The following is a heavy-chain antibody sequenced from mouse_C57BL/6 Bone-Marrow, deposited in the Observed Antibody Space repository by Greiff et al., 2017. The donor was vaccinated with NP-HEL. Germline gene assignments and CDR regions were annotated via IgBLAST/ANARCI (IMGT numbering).Heavy chain of an antibody. CDR3: ARRNDGYSFDY. CDR1: GYAFTNYL. CDR2: INPGSGGT. J-gene: IGHJ2*01. D-gene: IGHD2-3*01. Sequence: QVQLKQSGAELVRPGTSVKVSCKASGYAFTNYLIEWVKQRPGQGLEWIGVINPGSGGTNYNEKFKGKATLTADKSSSTAYMQLSSLTSEDSAVYFCARRNDGYSFDYWGQGTTLTVSS. V-gene: IGHV1-54*01.